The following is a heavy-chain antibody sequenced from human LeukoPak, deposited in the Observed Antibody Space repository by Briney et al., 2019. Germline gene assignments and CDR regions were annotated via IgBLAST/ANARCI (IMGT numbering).Heavy chain of an antibody. D-gene: IGHD6-25*01. CDR2: MSTSGKS. V-gene: IGHV4-4*07. Sequence: SETLSLTCTGAGGSISGYYWSWIRQPAGKGLEWIGRMSTSGKSNYIPSLVSGVTMSVDTSKNQFSLNLSSVTAADTAVYYCARESGSMRWFDPWGQGTLATVSS. CDR1: GGSISGYY. CDR3: ARESGSMRWFDP. J-gene: IGHJ5*02.